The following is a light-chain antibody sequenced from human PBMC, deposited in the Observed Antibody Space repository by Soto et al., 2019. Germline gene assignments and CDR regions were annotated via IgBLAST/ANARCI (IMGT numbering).Light chain of an antibody. CDR2: KAS. CDR1: QSISSW. V-gene: IGKV1-5*03. Sequence: DIQMTQSHSTLSASVGDRVTITCRASQSISSWLAWYQQKPGKAPKLLIYKASSLERGVPSRFSGSGSGTEFTLTISGLQPDDFETYYCQQSLTFGRGTKVDIK. J-gene: IGKJ3*01. CDR3: QQSLT.